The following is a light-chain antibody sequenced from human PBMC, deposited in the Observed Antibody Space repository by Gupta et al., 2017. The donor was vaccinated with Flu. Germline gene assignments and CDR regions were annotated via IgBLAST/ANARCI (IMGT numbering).Light chain of an antibody. CDR1: SSDVGRSDS. CDR3: SSYTSTSTFYV. CDR2: DVT. J-gene: IGLJ1*01. Sequence: QSALTQPASVSGSPGQSITISCTGTSSDVGRSDSVSWYQQHPDKAPKLIIFDVTNRPSGVSSRFYGSKSGNTASLTISGLQAEDETDYYCSSYTSTSTFYVFGTGTRVTV. V-gene: IGLV2-14*03.